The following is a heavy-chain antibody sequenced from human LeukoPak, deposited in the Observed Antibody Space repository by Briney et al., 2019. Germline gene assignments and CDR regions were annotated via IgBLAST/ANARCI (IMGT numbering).Heavy chain of an antibody. CDR1: GGSFSGYY. D-gene: IGHD6-13*01. V-gene: IGHV4-34*01. CDR2: INHSGST. J-gene: IGHJ4*02. Sequence: SETLSLTCAVYGGSFSGYYWSWIRQPPGKGLEWIGEINHSGSTNYNPSLKSRVTISVDTSKNQFSLKLSSVTAADTAVYYCAGALNRSIAAAASRSFDYWGQGTLVTVSS. CDR3: AGALNRSIAAAASRSFDY.